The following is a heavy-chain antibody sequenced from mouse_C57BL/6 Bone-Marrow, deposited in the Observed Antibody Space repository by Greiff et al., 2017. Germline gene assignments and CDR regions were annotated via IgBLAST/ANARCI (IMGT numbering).Heavy chain of an antibody. CDR3: SLLWLHYYAMDY. CDR2: IDPEDGET. Sequence: VHVKQSGAELVKPGASVKLSCTASGFNIKDYYMHWVKQRTEQGLEWIGRIDPEDGETKYAPKFQGKATITADTSSNTAYLQLSSLTSEDTAVYYCSLLWLHYYAMDYWGQGTSVTVSS. J-gene: IGHJ4*01. CDR1: GFNIKDYY. D-gene: IGHD2-2*01. V-gene: IGHV14-2*01.